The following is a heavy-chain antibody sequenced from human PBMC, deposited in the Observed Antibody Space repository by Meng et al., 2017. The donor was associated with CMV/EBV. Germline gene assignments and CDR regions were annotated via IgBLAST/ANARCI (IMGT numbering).Heavy chain of an antibody. CDR2: IYPGGTA. J-gene: IGHJ3*01. V-gene: IGHV4-38-2*01. CDR3: AKMATRTTYWTGSDGFDV. CDR1: GHPISSGYF. Sequence: SETLSLTCSVSGHPISSGYFWGWIRQAPGKGLEWIGSIYPGGTAFYNPSLKSRVTTSADTSNNRFSLRLSLVTAADTALYYCAKMATRTTYWTGSDGFDVWGQGTMVTVTS. D-gene: IGHD2/OR15-2a*01.